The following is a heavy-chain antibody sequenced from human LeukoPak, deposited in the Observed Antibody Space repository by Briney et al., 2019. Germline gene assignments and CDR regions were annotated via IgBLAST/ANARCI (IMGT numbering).Heavy chain of an antibody. D-gene: IGHD7-27*01. J-gene: IGHJ6*02. CDR2: IYYSGST. Sequence: SETLSLTCTVSGGPISSYYWSWIRQPPGKGLEWIGYIYYSGSTNYNPSLKSRVTISVDTSKNQFSLKLSSVTAADTAVYCCARAMGTKFAYYYYGMDVWGQGTTVTVSS. CDR1: GGPISSYY. CDR3: ARAMGTKFAYYYYGMDV. V-gene: IGHV4-59*01.